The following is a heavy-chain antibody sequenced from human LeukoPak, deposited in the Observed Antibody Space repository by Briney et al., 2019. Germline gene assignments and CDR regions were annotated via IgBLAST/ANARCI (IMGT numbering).Heavy chain of an antibody. J-gene: IGHJ3*02. V-gene: IGHV1-46*01. CDR3: ARLSSGSYYPPHAFDI. CDR1: GYTFTSYY. D-gene: IGHD3-10*01. Sequence: ASVKVSCKASGYTFTSYYMHWVRQAPGQGLEWMGIINPSGGSTSYAQKFQGRVTMTRDTSTSTVYMELSSLRSEDTAVYYCARLSSGSYYPPHAFDIWGQGTMVTVSS. CDR2: INPSGGST.